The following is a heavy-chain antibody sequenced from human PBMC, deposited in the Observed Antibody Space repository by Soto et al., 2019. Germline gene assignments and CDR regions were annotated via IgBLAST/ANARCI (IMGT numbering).Heavy chain of an antibody. Sequence: PSETLSPTCNVSGDSIPDYSWSWIRQAPGEGVEWIGFIYHSGNTNYKSSLKGRVTMSMDTSKSQFFLKLTSVTAADTAVYYCARDLGIGSSGPFDYWGQGALVTVS. V-gene: IGHV4-59*01. J-gene: IGHJ4*02. CDR1: GDSIPDYS. CDR3: ARDLGIGSSGPFDY. D-gene: IGHD6-13*01. CDR2: IYHSGNT.